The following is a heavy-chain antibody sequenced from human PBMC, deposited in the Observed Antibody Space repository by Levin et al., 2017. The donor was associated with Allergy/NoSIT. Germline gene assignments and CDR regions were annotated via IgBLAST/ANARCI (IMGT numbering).Heavy chain of an antibody. V-gene: IGHV3-9*01. J-gene: IGHJ5*02. CDR1: GFKFDDYA. D-gene: IGHD3-10*01. CDR2: ISSNSANT. CDR3: AKDSGYYFGSGSYFNGWFDP. Sequence: SLRLSCTASGFKFDDYAMHWVRQAPGKGLEWVSSISSNSANTGYADSVKGRFTISRNNADNSLYLQMNSLRVEDTALYYCAKDSGYYFGSGSYFNGWFDPWGQGTLVTVFS.